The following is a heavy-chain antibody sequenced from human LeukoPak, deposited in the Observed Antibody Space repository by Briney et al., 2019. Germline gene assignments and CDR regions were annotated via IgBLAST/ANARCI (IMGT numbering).Heavy chain of an antibody. J-gene: IGHJ6*02. Sequence: GGSLRLSCAPSGFTFNYYAMSWVRQAPGEGLEWVSRISGDGGSTDYADSVKGRFTISRDNSKNSLYMQMNSLRTEDTALYYCAKDRGRITIFGVVSKYYHYGMDGWGQGSTVSVSS. CDR2: ISGDGGST. V-gene: IGHV3-43*02. CDR3: AKDRGRITIFGVVSKYYHYGMDG. CDR1: GFTFNYYA. D-gene: IGHD3-3*01.